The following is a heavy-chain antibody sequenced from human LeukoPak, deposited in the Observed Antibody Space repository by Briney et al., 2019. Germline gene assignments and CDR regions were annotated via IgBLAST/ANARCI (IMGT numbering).Heavy chain of an antibody. D-gene: IGHD6-6*01. J-gene: IGHJ2*01. CDR3: ARVTREAARYWYFDL. CDR1: GDSVSSDNAA. Sequence: SQTLSLTCAISGDSVSSDNAAWHWIRQSPSRGLEWLGRTYYRSEWNYDYALSVRSRITINADTSKNHFSLQLNSMTPEDTAVYFCARVTREAARYWYFDLWGRGTLVTVSS. V-gene: IGHV6-1*01. CDR2: TYYRSEWNY.